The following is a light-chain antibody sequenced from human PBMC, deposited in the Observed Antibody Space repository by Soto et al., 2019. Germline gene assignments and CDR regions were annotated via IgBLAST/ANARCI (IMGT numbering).Light chain of an antibody. Sequence: EIVLTQSPGTLSLSPGERATLSCRASQSVSSSSYLAWYQQKPGQAPRLLIYGATSRATGIPDRFSGSGSATDFTLTISRLEPGDFAVYYCRQYCSSPSYTFGQGTKLEIK. CDR1: QSVSSSSY. J-gene: IGKJ2*01. V-gene: IGKV3-20*01. CDR2: GAT. CDR3: RQYCSSPSYT.